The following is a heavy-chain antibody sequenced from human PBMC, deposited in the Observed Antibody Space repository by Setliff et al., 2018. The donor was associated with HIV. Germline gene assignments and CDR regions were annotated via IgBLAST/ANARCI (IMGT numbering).Heavy chain of an antibody. CDR1: GYTFTGYA. V-gene: IGHV1-69*06. CDR3: ATVSHTNVAAHDAFDI. D-gene: IGHD6-19*01. CDR2: IIPIYGTP. Sequence: SVKVSCKASGYTFTGYAMHWVRQAPGQGLEWMGGIIPIYGTPIYAQKFQGRVTMTADTSTDTAYMALSSLRSEDTAVYYCATVSHTNVAAHDAFDIWGQGTMVTVSS. J-gene: IGHJ3*02.